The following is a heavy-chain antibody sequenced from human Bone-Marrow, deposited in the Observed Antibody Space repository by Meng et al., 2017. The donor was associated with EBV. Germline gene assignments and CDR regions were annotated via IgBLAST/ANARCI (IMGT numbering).Heavy chain of an antibody. CDR3: ASTSGNLIYSDY. D-gene: IGHD1-26*01. Sequence: VGLWGWGPGRGKASGARCLTCAVAGASVSSGSYCWNWIRQPPGKGLEWIGYIYYKGNSNDRPALRGRVGIAVGTCKNQFSLKLSSVTAADTAVYYCASTSGNLIYSDYWGQGTLVTVSS. V-gene: IGHV4-61*01. CDR1: GASVSSGSYC. CDR2: IYYKGNS. J-gene: IGHJ4*02.